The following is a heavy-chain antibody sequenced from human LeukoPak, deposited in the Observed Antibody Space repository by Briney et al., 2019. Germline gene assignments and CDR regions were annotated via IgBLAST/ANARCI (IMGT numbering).Heavy chain of an antibody. Sequence: SETLSLTCTVSGGSISSSSYYWGWIRQPPGKGLEWIGSIYYSGSTYYNPSLKSRVTIPVDTSKNQFSLKLSSVTAADTAVYYCATRSYFYYYMDVWGKGTTVTVSS. CDR3: ATRSYFYYYMDV. V-gene: IGHV4-39*01. J-gene: IGHJ6*03. CDR2: IYYSGST. CDR1: GGSISSSSYY.